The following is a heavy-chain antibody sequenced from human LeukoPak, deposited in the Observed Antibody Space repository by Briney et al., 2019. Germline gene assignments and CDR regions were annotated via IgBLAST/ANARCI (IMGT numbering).Heavy chain of an antibody. CDR2: ISVSGGGT. J-gene: IGHJ3*02. Sequence: GGSLRLSCAASGFTFGRYAMSWVRQAPGKGPDWVSTISVSGGGTYYAASVKGRFIISRDNSKNTLYLQMNSLRAEDTAVYYCAKVLRFGELLGAFDIWGQGTMVTVSS. D-gene: IGHD3-10*01. CDR3: AKVLRFGELLGAFDI. CDR1: GFTFGRYA. V-gene: IGHV3-23*01.